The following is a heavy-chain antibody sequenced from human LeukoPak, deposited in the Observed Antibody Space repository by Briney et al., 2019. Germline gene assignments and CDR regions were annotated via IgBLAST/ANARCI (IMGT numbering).Heavy chain of an antibody. J-gene: IGHJ4*02. Sequence: GGSLRLSCAASGLTVTNAWMNWVRQAPGKGLEWVGRIASKTDGGTTDYAAPVKGRFTISRDDSKNTLYLQMNSLKTEDTAVYYCTTADSSGRFLIDYWGQGTLVTVSS. V-gene: IGHV3-15*04. CDR3: TTADSSGRFLIDY. D-gene: IGHD3-22*01. CDR2: IASKTDGGTT. CDR1: GLTVTNAW.